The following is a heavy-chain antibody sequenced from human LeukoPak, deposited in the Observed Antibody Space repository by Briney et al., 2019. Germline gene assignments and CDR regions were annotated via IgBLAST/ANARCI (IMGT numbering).Heavy chain of an antibody. Sequence: SETLSLTCTVSGGSISSYYWNWIRQPPGKGLEWIGYIYNSGNSNYSPPLKSRVTMSVDMSKNHFSLKLSSVTAADTAVYYCARHVGTYFDYWGQGTLVTVSS. CDR3: ARHVGTYFDY. V-gene: IGHV4-59*08. J-gene: IGHJ4*02. CDR1: GGSISSYY. D-gene: IGHD3-10*01. CDR2: IYNSGNS.